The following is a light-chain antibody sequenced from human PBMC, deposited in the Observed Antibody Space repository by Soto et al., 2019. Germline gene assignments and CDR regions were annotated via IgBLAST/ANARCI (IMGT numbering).Light chain of an antibody. CDR2: GAS. V-gene: IGKV3-15*01. J-gene: IGKJ1*01. CDR1: QSVNGN. Sequence: ETVMTQSPATLSLSPGERATLSCRASQSVNGNLAWYQQKPGQAPRLLIYGASTRATDIPARFSGSGSGTDFTLTISVLQSEDFAVYFCQQYNNWPPGTFGQGTKVEIQ. CDR3: QQYNNWPPGT.